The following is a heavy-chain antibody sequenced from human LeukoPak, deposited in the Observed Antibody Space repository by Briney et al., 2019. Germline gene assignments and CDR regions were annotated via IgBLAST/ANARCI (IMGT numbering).Heavy chain of an antibody. CDR3: ARPNHSSWYYYNTGWFDP. Sequence: SETLSLTCTVSGGSISSSSYYWGWIRQPPGKGLEWIGSIYYSGSTYYNPSLKSRVTISVDTSKNQFSLKLSSVTAADTAVYYCARPNHSSWYYYNTGWFDPWGQGTLVTVSS. J-gene: IGHJ5*02. CDR1: GGSISSSSYY. V-gene: IGHV4-39*07. D-gene: IGHD6-13*01. CDR2: IYYSGST.